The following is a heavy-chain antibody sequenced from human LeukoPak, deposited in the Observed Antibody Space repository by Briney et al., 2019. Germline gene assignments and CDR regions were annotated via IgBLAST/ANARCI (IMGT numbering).Heavy chain of an antibody. V-gene: IGHV3-23*01. J-gene: IGHJ4*02. CDR1: GFTVSNTY. D-gene: IGHD1-26*01. CDR2: ISGSGGST. Sequence: PGGSLRLSCAASGFTVSNTYMSWVRQAPGKGLEWVSAISGSGGSTYYADSVKGRFTISRDNSKNTLYLQMNSLRAEDTAVYYCAKVARSYSSEVEYYFDYWGQGTLVTVSS. CDR3: AKVARSYSSEVEYYFDY.